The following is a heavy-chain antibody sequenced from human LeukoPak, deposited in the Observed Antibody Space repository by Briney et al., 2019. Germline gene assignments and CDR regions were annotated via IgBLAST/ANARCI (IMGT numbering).Heavy chain of an antibody. D-gene: IGHD6-13*01. CDR3: ATDPLTAAPVIRN. CDR1: GYTLTELS. CDR2: FDPADDET. J-gene: IGHJ4*02. V-gene: IGHV1-24*01. Sequence: ASVTVSCTVSGYTLTELSMHWVRQAPGKGLEWMGGFDPADDETIYAQKFQGRVTMTEDTSTDTAYMELSSLRSEDTAIYYCATDPLTAAPVIRNWGQGTLVTVSS.